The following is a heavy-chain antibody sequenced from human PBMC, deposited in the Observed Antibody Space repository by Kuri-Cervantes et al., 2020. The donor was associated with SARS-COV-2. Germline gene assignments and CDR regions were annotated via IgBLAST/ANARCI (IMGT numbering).Heavy chain of an antibody. CDR3: ARGSWNYPFDY. CDR1: GGSISSYY. D-gene: IGHD1-7*01. V-gene: IGHV4-59*01. CDR2: IYYSGST. Sequence: GSLRLSCTVSGGSISSYYWSWIRQPPGKGLEWIGYIYYSGSTNYNPSLKSRVTISVDTSKNQFSLKLSSVTAADPAVYCCARGSWNYPFDYWGQGTLVTVSS. J-gene: IGHJ4*02.